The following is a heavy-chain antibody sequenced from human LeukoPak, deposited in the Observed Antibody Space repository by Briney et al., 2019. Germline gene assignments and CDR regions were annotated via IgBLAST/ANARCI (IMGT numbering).Heavy chain of an antibody. CDR3: ARDGQQGFDY. Sequence: GKSLRLSCAASGFTFSSYAMHWVRQAPGKGLEWVAVISYDGSNKYYADSVKGRFTISRDNSKNTLYLQMNSLRAEDTAVYYCARDGQQGFDYWGQGTLVTVSS. V-gene: IGHV3-30-3*01. CDR2: ISYDGSNK. J-gene: IGHJ4*02. CDR1: GFTFSSYA.